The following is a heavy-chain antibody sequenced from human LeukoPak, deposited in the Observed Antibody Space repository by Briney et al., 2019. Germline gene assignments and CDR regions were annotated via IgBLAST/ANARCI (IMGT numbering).Heavy chain of an antibody. CDR1: GYSFTSYW. V-gene: IGHV5-51*01. D-gene: IGHD2-2*01. CDR3: ARGYCSSTSCFRGYNWFDP. CDR2: IYPGDSDT. Sequence: GESLKISCKGSGYSFTSYWIGWVRQMPGKGLEWMGIIYPGDSDTRYSPSFQGQVTISADKSISTAYLQRSSLKASDTAMYYCARGYCSSTSCFRGYNWFDPWGQGTLVTVSS. J-gene: IGHJ5*02.